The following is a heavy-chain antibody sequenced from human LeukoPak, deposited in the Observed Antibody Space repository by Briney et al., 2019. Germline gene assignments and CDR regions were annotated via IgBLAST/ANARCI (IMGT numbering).Heavy chain of an antibody. CDR3: ASARDFGWEGIWN. CDR2: ISSSSSYT. J-gene: IGHJ4*02. V-gene: IGHV3-11*03. CDR1: GFTFSDYY. D-gene: IGHD6-19*01. Sequence: GGSLRLSCAASGFTFSDYYMSWIRQAPGKGLEWLSYISSSSSYTNYADSVKGRFTISRDNAKNSLYLQMNSLRAEDTAVYYCASARDFGWEGIWNWGQGTLVTVSS.